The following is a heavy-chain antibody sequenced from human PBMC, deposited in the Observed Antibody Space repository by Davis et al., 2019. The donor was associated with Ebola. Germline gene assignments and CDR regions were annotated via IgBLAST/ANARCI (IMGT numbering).Heavy chain of an antibody. CDR1: GFTFSKYD. CDR2: IGSTPGDT. J-gene: IGHJ4*02. Sequence: GESLKISCAASGFTFSKYDMHWVRQAPGRGLEWVSAIGSTPGDTHYVDSVKGWFTISRDDSKNTAYLQMNSLKTEDTAVYYCTSTTVGGDYWGQGTLVTVSS. CDR3: TSTTVGGDY. D-gene: IGHD1-26*01. V-gene: IGHV3-13*01.